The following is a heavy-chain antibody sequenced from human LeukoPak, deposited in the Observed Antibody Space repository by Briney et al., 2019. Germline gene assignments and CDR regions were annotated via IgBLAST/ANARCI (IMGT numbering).Heavy chain of an antibody. CDR2: ISYDGSNK. Sequence: HPGGSLRLSCAASGFTFSSYGMHWVRQAPGKGLEWVAVISYDGSNKYYAESVKGRFTISRDNSKNTLYLQMNSLRAEDTAVYYCAKGPHHSSPGPYYYYYYMDVWGKGTTVTVSS. D-gene: IGHD6-13*01. J-gene: IGHJ6*03. V-gene: IGHV3-30*18. CDR3: AKGPHHSSPGPYYYYYYMDV. CDR1: GFTFSSYG.